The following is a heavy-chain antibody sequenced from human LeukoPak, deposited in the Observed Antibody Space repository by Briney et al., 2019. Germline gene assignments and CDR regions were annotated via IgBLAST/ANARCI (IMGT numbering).Heavy chain of an antibody. V-gene: IGHV1-69*06. CDR1: GGTFSSYA. CDR2: IIPIFGTA. CDR3: ARDLLVRGDKYNWFDP. Sequence: SVKVSCKASGGTFSSYAISWVRQAPGQGLEWMGGIIPIFGTANYAQKFQGRVTITADKSTSTAYMELSSLRSEDTAVYYCARDLLVRGDKYNWFDPWGQGTLVTVSS. D-gene: IGHD3-10*01. J-gene: IGHJ5*02.